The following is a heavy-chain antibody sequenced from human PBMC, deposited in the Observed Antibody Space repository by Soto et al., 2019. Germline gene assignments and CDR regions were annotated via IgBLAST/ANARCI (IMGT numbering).Heavy chain of an antibody. V-gene: IGHV3-74*01. CDR3: AGGDLGGFDL. CDR2: IQSDGSRT. J-gene: IGHJ3*01. CDR1: GFTFNYYW. D-gene: IGHD2-21*02. Sequence: GGSLRLSCAASGFTFNYYWMHWVRQAPGQGLVWVAHIQSDGSRTTYADSVKGRFTISRDNAKNTMYLQMNSLRAEDTAVYYCAGGDLGGFDLWGQGTTVTVSS.